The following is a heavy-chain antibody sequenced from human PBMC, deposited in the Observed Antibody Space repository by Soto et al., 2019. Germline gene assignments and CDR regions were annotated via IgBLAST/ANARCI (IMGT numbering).Heavy chain of an antibody. D-gene: IGHD1-1*01. CDR2: ISSSSSTI. J-gene: IGHJ4*02. V-gene: IGHV3-48*01. CDR1: GFTFSSYS. CDR3: ARVFLYDWNGGHDY. Sequence: EVQLVESGGGLVQPGGSLRLSCAASGFTFSSYSMNWVRQAPGKGLEWLSYISSSSSTIYYADSVKGRFTISRNNAENSLSLQMSGLRAEDTAVYYCARVFLYDWNGGHDYWGQGILVTVSS.